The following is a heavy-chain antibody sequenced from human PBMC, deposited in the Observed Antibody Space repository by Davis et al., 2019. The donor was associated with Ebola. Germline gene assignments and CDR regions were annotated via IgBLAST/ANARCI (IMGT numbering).Heavy chain of an antibody. CDR2: IYYSGST. CDR1: GASFSGYY. J-gene: IGHJ4*02. V-gene: IGHV4-34*01. Sequence: SETLSLTCAVYGASFSGYYWSWIRQHPGKGLEWIGYIYYSGSTYYNPSLKSRVTISVDTSKNQFSLKLSSVTAADTAVYYCARNSRVYGTVDYWGQGTLVTVSS. CDR3: ARNSRVYGTVDY. D-gene: IGHD2/OR15-2a*01.